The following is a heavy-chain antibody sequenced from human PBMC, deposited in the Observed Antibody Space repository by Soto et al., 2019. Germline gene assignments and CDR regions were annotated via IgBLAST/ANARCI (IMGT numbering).Heavy chain of an antibody. D-gene: IGHD3-22*01. CDR3: ARDRGYYDSSGYFDY. CDR1: GFIFSEYY. CDR2: ISSSDNII. J-gene: IGHJ4*02. V-gene: IGHV3-11*01. Sequence: GSVKLSCAASGFIFSEYYMIWIRQAPGKGLEWISYISSSDNIIYYADSVKGRFTISRDNAKNSLYLQMNSLRAEDTAVYYCARDRGYYDSSGYFDYWGQGTLVTVSS.